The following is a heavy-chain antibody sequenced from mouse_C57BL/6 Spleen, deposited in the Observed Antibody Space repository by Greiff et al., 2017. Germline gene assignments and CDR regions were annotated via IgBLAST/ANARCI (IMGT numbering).Heavy chain of an antibody. CDR3: ARFQDSSGYGY. D-gene: IGHD3-2*02. CDR1: GYTFTSYW. CDR2: IYPSDSET. Sequence: QVQLQQPGAELVRPGSSVKLSCKASGYTFTSYWMDWVKQRPGQGLEWIGNIYPSDSETHYNQKFKDKATLTVDKSSSTAYMQLSSLTSEDSAVYYCARFQDSSGYGYWGQGTTLTVSS. J-gene: IGHJ2*01. V-gene: IGHV1-61*01.